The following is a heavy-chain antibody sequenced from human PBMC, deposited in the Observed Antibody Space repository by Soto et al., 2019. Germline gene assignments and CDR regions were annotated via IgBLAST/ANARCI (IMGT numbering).Heavy chain of an antibody. CDR3: ARRVGSSWKNWFDP. V-gene: IGHV1-2*02. CDR1: GNTFTEYY. CDR2: MNPYSGGT. J-gene: IGHJ5*02. D-gene: IGHD6-13*01. Sequence: ASVKVSCKASGNTFTEYYMYWVRQAPGQGLEWMGWMNPYSGGTKFAQKFQGRVTMTRDMSISTAYMELRRLQYDDTAVYYCARRVGSSWKNWFDPWGQGTLVTVSS.